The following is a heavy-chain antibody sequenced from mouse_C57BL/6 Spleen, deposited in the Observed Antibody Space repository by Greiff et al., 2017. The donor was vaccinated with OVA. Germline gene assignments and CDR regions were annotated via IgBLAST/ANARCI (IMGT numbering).Heavy chain of an antibody. D-gene: IGHD2-4*01. CDR3: ARSDDYDGGFDY. Sequence: VQLQQSGPELVKPGASVKISCKASGYAFSSSWMNWVKQRPGKGLEWIGRIYPGDGDTNYNGKFKGKATLTADKSSSTAYMQLSSLTSEDSAVYFCARSDDYDGGFDYWGQGTTLTVSS. CDR1: GYAFSSSW. J-gene: IGHJ2*01. CDR2: IYPGDGDT. V-gene: IGHV1-82*01.